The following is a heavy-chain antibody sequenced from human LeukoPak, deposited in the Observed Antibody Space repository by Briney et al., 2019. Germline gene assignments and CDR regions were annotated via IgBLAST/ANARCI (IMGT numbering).Heavy chain of an antibody. CDR2: IYHSGSI. V-gene: IGHV4-4*02. CDR3: AVYCGGDCYSGVNNWFDP. D-gene: IGHD2-21*02. J-gene: IGHJ5*02. Sequence: SGTLSLTCAVSGGSISSSNWWSWVRQPPGKGLEWIGEIYHSGSINYNPSLKSRVTISVDKSKNQFSLKLSSVTAADTAVYYCAVYCGGDCYSGVNNWFDPWGQGTLVTVSS. CDR1: GGSISSSNW.